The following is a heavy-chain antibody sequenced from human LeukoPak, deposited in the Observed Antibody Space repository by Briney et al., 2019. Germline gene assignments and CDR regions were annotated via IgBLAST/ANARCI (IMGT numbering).Heavy chain of an antibody. D-gene: IGHD3-9*01. CDR2: IYYSGST. V-gene: IGHV4-59*08. J-gene: IGHJ5*02. CDR1: GGSISSYY. CDR3: ARRNILTGTDWFDP. Sequence: SETLSLTCTVSGGSISSYYWSWLRQPPGKGLEWIGYIYYSGSTNYNPSFKSRVTISVDTSKNQFSLKLSSVTAADTAVYYCARRNILTGTDWFDPWGQGTLVTVSS.